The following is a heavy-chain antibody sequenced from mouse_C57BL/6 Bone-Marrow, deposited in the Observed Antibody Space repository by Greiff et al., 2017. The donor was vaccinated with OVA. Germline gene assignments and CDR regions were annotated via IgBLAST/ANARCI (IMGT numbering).Heavy chain of an antibody. D-gene: IGHD2-4*01. CDR2: IYPGDGDT. CDR3: VREDDYDWYFDV. CDR1: GYAFSSSW. J-gene: IGHJ1*03. V-gene: IGHV1-82*01. Sequence: QVQLKQSRPELVKPGASVKISCKASGYAFSSSWMNWVKQRPGKGLEWIGRIYPGDGDTNYHGKFKGKATLTADKSSNKAYMQLSSLTSEDSAVYFCVREDDYDWYFDVWGTGTTVTVSS.